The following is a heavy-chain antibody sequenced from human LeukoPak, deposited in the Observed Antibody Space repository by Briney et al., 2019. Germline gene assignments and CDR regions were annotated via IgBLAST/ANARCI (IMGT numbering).Heavy chain of an antibody. CDR1: GFTFSSYE. J-gene: IGHJ6*03. CDR3: ARATQPFGVVYSAGYYYYMDV. V-gene: IGHV3-48*03. Sequence: GGSLRLSCAASGFTFSSYEMNWVRQAPGKGLEWVSYISSSGSTIYYADSVRGRFTISRDNAKNSLYLQMNSLRAEDTAVYYCARATQPFGVVYSAGYYYYMDVWGKGTTVTVSS. D-gene: IGHD3-3*01. CDR2: ISSSGSTI.